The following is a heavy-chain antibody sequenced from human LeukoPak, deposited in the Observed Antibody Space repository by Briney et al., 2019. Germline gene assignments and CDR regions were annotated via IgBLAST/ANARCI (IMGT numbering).Heavy chain of an antibody. CDR2: IYYSGST. D-gene: IGHD5-24*01. J-gene: IGHJ3*02. CDR3: ARATPVEMDAFDI. CDR1: GGSISSYY. V-gene: IGHV4-59*01. Sequence: PSETLSLTCTVSGGSISSYYWSWIRQPPGKGLEWIGYIYYSGSTNYNPSLKSRVTISVDTSKNQFSLKLSSVTAADTAVYYCARATPVEMDAFDIWGQGTMVTVSS.